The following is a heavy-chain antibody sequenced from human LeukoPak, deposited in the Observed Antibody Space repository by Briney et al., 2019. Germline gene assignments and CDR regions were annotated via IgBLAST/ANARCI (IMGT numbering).Heavy chain of an antibody. D-gene: IGHD6-19*01. V-gene: IGHV3-21*01. CDR1: GFTFSSYS. CDR2: ISSSSYI. J-gene: IGHJ4*02. Sequence: PGGSLRLSCAASGFTFSSYSMNWVRQAPGKGLEWVSSISSSSYIYYADSVKGRFTISRDNAKNSLYLQMNSLRAEDTAVYYCARGIAVAGTNTFDYWGQGTLVTVSS. CDR3: ARGIAVAGTNTFDY.